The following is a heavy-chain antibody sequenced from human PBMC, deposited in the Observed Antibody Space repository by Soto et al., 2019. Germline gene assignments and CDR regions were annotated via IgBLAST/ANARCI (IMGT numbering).Heavy chain of an antibody. V-gene: IGHV3-7*01. CDR2: IRKDGTDI. CDR1: GLVFKNYS. D-gene: IGHD1-1*01. J-gene: IGHJ4*02. CDR3: VGENWHWDY. Sequence: PGGSLRLSCAASGLVFKNYSMNWVRQAPGKGLEWVAHIRKDGTDIFYVDSVKGRFTISRDNAKNSLYLQMNSLRAEDTAVYYWVGENWHWDYWGQGTLVTVSS.